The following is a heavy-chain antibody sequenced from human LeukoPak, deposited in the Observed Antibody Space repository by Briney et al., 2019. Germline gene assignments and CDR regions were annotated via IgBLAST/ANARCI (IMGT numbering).Heavy chain of an antibody. J-gene: IGHJ3*02. CDR2: INPNSGGT. D-gene: IGHD3-3*01. V-gene: IGHV1-2*06. CDR3: ARMLYYDFWSGYYGPDAFDI. CDR1: GYTVTGYY. Sequence: ASVKVSCKASGYTVTGYYMHWVRQAPGQGLEWMGRINPNSGGTNYAQKFQGRVTMTRDTSISTAYMELSRLRSDDTAVYYCARMLYYDFWSGYYGPDAFDIWGQGTMVTVSS.